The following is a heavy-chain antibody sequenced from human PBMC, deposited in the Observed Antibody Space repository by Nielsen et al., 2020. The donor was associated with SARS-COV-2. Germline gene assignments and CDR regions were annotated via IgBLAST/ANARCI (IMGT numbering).Heavy chain of an antibody. V-gene: IGHV4-38-2*02. CDR1: GGSISSGYY. D-gene: IGHD1-20*01. CDR2: IYHSGST. J-gene: IGHJ4*02. CDR3: ARFNL. Sequence: SETLSLTCTVSGGSISSGYYWGWIRQPPGKGLEWIGSIYHSGSTYYNPSLKSRVTISVDTSKNQFSLKLSSVTAADTAVYYCARFNLWGQGTLVTVSS.